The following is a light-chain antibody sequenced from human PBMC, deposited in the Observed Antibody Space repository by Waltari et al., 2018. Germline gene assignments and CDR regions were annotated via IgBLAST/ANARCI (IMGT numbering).Light chain of an antibody. CDR1: SSDVGGYNY. V-gene: IGLV2-14*01. CDR3: SSYTSSSTLWV. CDR2: DVS. J-gene: IGLJ3*02. Sequence: QSALTPPASVSGSPGQSITISCTGTSSDVGGYNYVSWYQQHPGKAPKLMIYDVSKRPSGVSNRFSGSKSGNTASLTISGLHAEDEADYYCSSYTSSSTLWVFGGGTKLTVL.